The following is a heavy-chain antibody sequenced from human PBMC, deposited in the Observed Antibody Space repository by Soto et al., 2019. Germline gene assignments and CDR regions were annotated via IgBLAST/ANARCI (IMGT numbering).Heavy chain of an antibody. CDR2: INPSGGST. CDR1: GYTFTGYY. V-gene: IGHV1-46*01. CDR3: ARLIAAAGTDVVGYYYGMDV. D-gene: IGHD6-13*01. J-gene: IGHJ6*02. Sequence: GASVKVSCKASGYTFTGYYMHWVRQAPGQGLEWMGIINPSGGSTSYAQKFQGRVTMTRDTSTSTVYMELSSLRSEDTAVYYCARLIAAAGTDVVGYYYGMDVWGQGTTVTVSS.